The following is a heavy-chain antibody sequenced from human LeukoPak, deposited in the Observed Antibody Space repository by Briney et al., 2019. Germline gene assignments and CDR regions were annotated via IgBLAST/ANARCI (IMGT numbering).Heavy chain of an antibody. Sequence: PSETLSLTCTVSGGSISSNTCYWGWIRQPPGKGLEWIGTICSSGSTYYNPSLKSRLTISVDTSKNQFSLKLSSVTAADTAMYYCVKDRGSHVTDYWGQGTLVTVSS. D-gene: IGHD1-26*01. CDR1: GGSISSNTCY. V-gene: IGHV4-39*07. J-gene: IGHJ4*02. CDR2: ICSSGST. CDR3: VKDRGSHVTDY.